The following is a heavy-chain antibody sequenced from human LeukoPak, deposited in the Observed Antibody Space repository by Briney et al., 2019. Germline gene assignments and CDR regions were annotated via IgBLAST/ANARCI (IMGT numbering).Heavy chain of an antibody. CDR3: ATQQWLDHFIDY. V-gene: IGHV3-30*02. J-gene: IGHJ4*02. CDR2: IRYDGSNK. CDR1: GFTFSGYA. D-gene: IGHD6-19*01. Sequence: GGSLRLSCAASGFTFSGYAMSWVRQAPGKGLEWVAFIRYDGSNKYYADSVKGRFTISRDNSKNTLYLQMNSLRAEDTAVYYCATQQWLDHFIDYWGQGTLVTVSS.